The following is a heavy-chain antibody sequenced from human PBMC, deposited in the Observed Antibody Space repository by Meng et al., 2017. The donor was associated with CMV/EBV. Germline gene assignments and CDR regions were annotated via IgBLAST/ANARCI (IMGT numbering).Heavy chain of an antibody. CDR1: GFTFSSYW. V-gene: IGHV3-7*01. Sequence: GESLKISCAASGFTFSSYWMSWVRQAPGKGLEWVANINQGGSEKYYVDSVKGRFTMSRDNAKNSLYLQMSSLTAEDTAVYYCARAGGMYVGGSGIDYFDYWGQGTLVTVSS. CDR2: INQGGSEK. J-gene: IGHJ4*02. D-gene: IGHD3-10*01. CDR3: ARAGGMYVGGSGIDYFDY.